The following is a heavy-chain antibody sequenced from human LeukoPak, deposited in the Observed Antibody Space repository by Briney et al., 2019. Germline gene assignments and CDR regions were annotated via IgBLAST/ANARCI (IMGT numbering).Heavy chain of an antibody. CDR1: GYTFTSYD. Sequence: GASVKVSCKASGYTFTSYDINWVRQATGQGLEWMGWMNPNSGNTGYAQKFQGRDTMTRNTSISTAYMELSSLRSEDTAVYYCARGLNGYSGYGYYMDVWGKGTTVTVSS. D-gene: IGHD5-12*01. CDR2: MNPNSGNT. J-gene: IGHJ6*03. CDR3: ARGLNGYSGYGYYMDV. V-gene: IGHV1-8*01.